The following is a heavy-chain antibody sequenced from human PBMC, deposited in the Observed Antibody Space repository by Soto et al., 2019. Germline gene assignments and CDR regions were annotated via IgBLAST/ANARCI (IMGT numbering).Heavy chain of an antibody. J-gene: IGHJ4*02. CDR2: IIPIFGTA. CDR3: ARHNYYDSSGYLSDFDY. Sequence: SVKVSCKASGGTFSSYAISWVRQAPGQGLEWMGGIIPIFGTANYAQKFQGRVTITADESTSTAYMELSSLRSEDTAVYYCARHNYYDSSGYLSDFDYWGQGTLVTVSS. CDR1: GGTFSSYA. D-gene: IGHD3-22*01. V-gene: IGHV1-69*13.